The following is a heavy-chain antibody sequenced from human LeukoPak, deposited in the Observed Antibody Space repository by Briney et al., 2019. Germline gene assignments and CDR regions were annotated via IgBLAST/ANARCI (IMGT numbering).Heavy chain of an antibody. Sequence: GGSLRLSCAASGFTFRTYEMNWLRQAPGKGLEWVSYISSSGRIIYYTDSVKGRFTISRDNAKNSLYLQMNSLRAEDTAVYYCARSGFNFDSWGQGTLVTVSS. CDR3: ARSGFNFDS. V-gene: IGHV3-48*03. D-gene: IGHD5-12*01. J-gene: IGHJ4*02. CDR1: GFTFRTYE. CDR2: ISSSGRII.